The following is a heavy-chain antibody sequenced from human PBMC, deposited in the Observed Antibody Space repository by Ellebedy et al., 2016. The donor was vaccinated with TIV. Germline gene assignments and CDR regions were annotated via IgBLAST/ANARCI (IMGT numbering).Heavy chain of an antibody. V-gene: IGHV1-46*01. CDR1: GFTFTSYY. CDR3: AREGASAGAEDFDY. Sequence: AASVKVSCKASGFTFTSYYIHWVRQAPGQGLEWMGRVNPGGGRTKFAPNFQGRLTMTRDTSTSEVYMEVSSLRTDNTAVYYCAREGASAGAEDFDYWGQGTLVIVSS. D-gene: IGHD1-26*01. J-gene: IGHJ4*02. CDR2: VNPGGGRT.